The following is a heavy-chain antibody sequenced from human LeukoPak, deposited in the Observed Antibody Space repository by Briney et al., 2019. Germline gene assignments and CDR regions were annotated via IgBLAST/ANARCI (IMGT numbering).Heavy chain of an antibody. D-gene: IGHD4-17*01. CDR3: ASGLDYGDH. CDR2: INPNSGGT. J-gene: IGHJ4*02. CDR1: GYTFTFYY. V-gene: IGHV1-2*02. Sequence: ASVTVSFKSSGYTFTFYYMHWVRQAPGQGLEWMGWINPNSGGTNYAQKVQGRVTMTRDTAINTAYMELRRLRSDDTAVYYCASGLDYGDHWGQGTLVTVSS.